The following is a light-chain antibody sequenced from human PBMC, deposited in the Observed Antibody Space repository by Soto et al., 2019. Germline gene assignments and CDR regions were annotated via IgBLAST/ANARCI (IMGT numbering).Light chain of an antibody. V-gene: IGKV4-1*01. CDR3: QQYYSTPLT. CDR2: WAS. Sequence: DIVMTQSPDSLAVSLGERATINCKSSRSVLYSSNNKNYLAWYQQKAGQPPKLLIYWASTPDSGVPDRFSGSVSGTDFTLTISSLQAEDVAVYYCQQYYSTPLTFGGGTKVEIK. CDR1: RSVLYSSNNKNY. J-gene: IGKJ4*02.